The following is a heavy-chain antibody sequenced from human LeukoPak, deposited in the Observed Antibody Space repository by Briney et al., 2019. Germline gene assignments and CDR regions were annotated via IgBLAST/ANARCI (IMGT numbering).Heavy chain of an antibody. CDR1: GFTFCRYS. CDR2: ISSSSTI. J-gene: IGHJ3*02. V-gene: IGHV3-48*01. D-gene: IGHD3-22*01. CDR3: ARPNYYDSKNAFDI. Sequence: GGSLSLSCAVSGFTFCRYSMTWVRHAPGKGLEWVSYISSSSTIYYADSVKGRFTISRDNAKNSLYLQMNSLRAEDTAVYYCARPNYYDSKNAFDIWGQGTMVTVSS.